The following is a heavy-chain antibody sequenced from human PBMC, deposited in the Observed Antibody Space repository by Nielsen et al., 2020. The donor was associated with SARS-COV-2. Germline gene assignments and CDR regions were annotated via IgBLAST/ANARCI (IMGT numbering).Heavy chain of an antibody. D-gene: IGHD6-13*01. V-gene: IGHV3-30*18. Sequence: WIRQPPGKGLEWVAVISYDGRIKYYADSVKGRFTISRDNSKNTLYLQMNSLRAEDTAVYYCAKDLRSSSWGRYYYYYGMDVWGQGTTVTVSS. J-gene: IGHJ6*02. CDR3: AKDLRSSSWGRYYYYYGMDV. CDR2: ISYDGRIK.